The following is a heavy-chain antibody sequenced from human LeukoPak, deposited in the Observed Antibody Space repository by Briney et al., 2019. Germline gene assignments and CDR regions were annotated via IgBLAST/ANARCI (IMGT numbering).Heavy chain of an antibody. D-gene: IGHD6-13*01. Sequence: ASVKVSCKASGYTFTSYDINWVRQATGQGLEWMGWMNPNSGNTGYAQKFQGRVTITADESTSTAYMELSSLRSEDTAVYYCARGHQQLDLWGQGTLVTVSS. J-gene: IGHJ4*02. V-gene: IGHV1-8*01. CDR3: ARGHQQLDL. CDR2: MNPNSGNT. CDR1: GYTFTSYD.